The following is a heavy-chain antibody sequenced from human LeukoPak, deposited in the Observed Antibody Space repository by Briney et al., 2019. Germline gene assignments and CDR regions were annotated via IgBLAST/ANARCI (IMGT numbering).Heavy chain of an antibody. Sequence: SETLSLTCTVSGGSISSYYWSWIRQPPGKGLEWIGYIYTSGSTNYNPSLKSRVTISVDTSKNQFSLKLSSVTAADTAVYYCASQTGYYSPFDYWGQGTLVTVSS. J-gene: IGHJ4*02. D-gene: IGHD3-9*01. CDR1: GGSISSYY. CDR3: ASQTGYYSPFDY. V-gene: IGHV4-4*09. CDR2: IYTSGST.